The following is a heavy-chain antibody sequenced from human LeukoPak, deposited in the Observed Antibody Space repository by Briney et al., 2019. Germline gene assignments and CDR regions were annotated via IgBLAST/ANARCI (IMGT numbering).Heavy chain of an antibody. J-gene: IGHJ6*02. CDR1: GYTFTSYY. CDR2: INPGGGST. CDR3: ARDLPPHYGMDV. V-gene: IGHV1-46*01. Sequence: ASVKVSCKASGYTFTSYYMQWVRQAPGQGLEWMGIINPGGGSTSYAQKFQGRVTMTRDTSTSTVYMELSSLRSEDTAVYYCARDLPPHYGMDVWGQGTTVTVSS.